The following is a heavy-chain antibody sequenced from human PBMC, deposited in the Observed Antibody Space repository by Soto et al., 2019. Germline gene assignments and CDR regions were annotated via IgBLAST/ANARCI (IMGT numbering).Heavy chain of an antibody. D-gene: IGHD6-13*01. CDR3: ARDKDSSSWADAFDI. CDR1: GFTFSSYW. J-gene: IGHJ3*02. V-gene: IGHV3-7*01. CDR2: IKQDGSEK. Sequence: LSLPCAASGFTFSSYWMSWVRQAPGKGLEWVANIKQDGSEKYYVDSVKGRFTISRDNAKNSLYLQMNSLRAEDTAVYYCARDKDSSSWADAFDIWGQGTMVTVSS.